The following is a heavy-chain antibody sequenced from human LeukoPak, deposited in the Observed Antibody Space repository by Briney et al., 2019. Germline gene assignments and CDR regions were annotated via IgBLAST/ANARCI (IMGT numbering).Heavy chain of an antibody. Sequence: GAPVKVSCKASGYTFTGYYMHWVRQAPGQGLEWMGWISAYNGNTNYAQKLQGRVTMTTDTSKSTAYMELRSLRSDDTAVYYCARDRRGVVVPAAMDYYFDYWGQGTLVTVSS. J-gene: IGHJ4*02. CDR1: GYTFTGYY. V-gene: IGHV1-18*04. CDR3: ARDRRGVVVPAAMDYYFDY. D-gene: IGHD2-2*01. CDR2: ISAYNGNT.